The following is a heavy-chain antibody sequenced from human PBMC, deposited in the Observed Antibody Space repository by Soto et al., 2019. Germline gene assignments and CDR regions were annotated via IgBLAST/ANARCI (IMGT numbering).Heavy chain of an antibody. Sequence: GGSLRLSCAASGFTFSSYGMHWVRQAPGKGLEWVTVISFDGSNTYYADSVKGRFTISRDNSRNTLYLQMNSLRAEDTAVYYCAKVNAGYSSGWYGGDYFDYWGQGTLVTVSS. CDR2: ISFDGSNT. J-gene: IGHJ4*02. CDR1: GFTFSSYG. CDR3: AKVNAGYSSGWYGGDYFDY. V-gene: IGHV3-30*18. D-gene: IGHD6-19*01.